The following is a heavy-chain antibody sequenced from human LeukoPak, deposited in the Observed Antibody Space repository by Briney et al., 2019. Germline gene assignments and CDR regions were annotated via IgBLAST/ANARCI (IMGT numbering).Heavy chain of an antibody. CDR2: IGIAGDT. J-gene: IGHJ6*02. CDR3: ARSSAATGMDV. CDR1: GFTFSSYG. D-gene: IGHD1-26*01. Sequence: GGSLRLSCAASGFTFSSYGMHWVRQATGKGLEWVSAIGIAGDTDYPGSVKGRFTISRENAKNSLYLHMNSLRAGDTAVYYCARSSAATGMDVWGQGTTVTVSS. V-gene: IGHV3-13*01.